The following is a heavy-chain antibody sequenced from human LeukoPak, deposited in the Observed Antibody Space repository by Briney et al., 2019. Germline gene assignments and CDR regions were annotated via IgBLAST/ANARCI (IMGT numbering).Heavy chain of an antibody. D-gene: IGHD3-3*01. Sequence: ASVKVSCKASGYTFTGYYIHWVRQAPGQGLEWMGRINPNGGGTNYAQKFQGRVTKTSDTSISTAYMELSRLRSDDTAVYYCARERKITIFGVACDYWGQGTLVTVSS. V-gene: IGHV1-2*06. CDR1: GYTFTGYY. CDR2: INPNGGGT. CDR3: ARERKITIFGVACDY. J-gene: IGHJ4*02.